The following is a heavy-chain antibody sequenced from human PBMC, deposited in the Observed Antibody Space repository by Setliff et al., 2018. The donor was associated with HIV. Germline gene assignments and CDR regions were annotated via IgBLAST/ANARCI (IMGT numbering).Heavy chain of an antibody. CDR2: INVYNGNT. V-gene: IGHV1-18*01. Sequence: ASVKVSCKASGYTFTSYGISWVRQAPGQGLEWMGWINVYNGNTNYAQKVQGRVTMTTDTSTSTAYMELRSLRSDDTAVYFCARNKLSDAFDVWGPGTMVTVSS. CDR3: ARNKLSDAFDV. D-gene: IGHD1-1*01. CDR1: GYTFTSYG. J-gene: IGHJ3*01.